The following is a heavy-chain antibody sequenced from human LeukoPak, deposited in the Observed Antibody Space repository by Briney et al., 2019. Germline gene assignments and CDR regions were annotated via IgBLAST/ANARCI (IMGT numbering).Heavy chain of an antibody. V-gene: IGHV4-39*01. J-gene: IGHJ4*02. Sequence: PSETLSLTCTVSGGSITTSTYNWAWLRQAPGKGLEWIGSIYYSGNTYYNPSLSSLKSRLTIFVDTSSNQFSLQLNSVTAADTAVYYCARHPMYYYDSSGYYYPYFDYWGQGTLVSVSS. CDR2: IYYSGNT. D-gene: IGHD3-22*01. CDR1: GGSITTSTYN. CDR3: ARHPMYYYDSSGYYYPYFDY.